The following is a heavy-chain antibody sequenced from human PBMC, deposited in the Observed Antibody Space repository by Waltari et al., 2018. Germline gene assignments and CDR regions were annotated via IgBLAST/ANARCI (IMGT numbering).Heavy chain of an antibody. V-gene: IGHV3-30-3*01. CDR1: GFTFSSYA. CDR3: ARGAGILTYYYYMDV. J-gene: IGHJ6*03. Sequence: QVQLVESGGGVVQPGRSLRLSCAASGFTFSSYAMHWVRPAPGKGLEWVAVISYDGSNKYYADSVKGRFTISRDNSKNTLYLQMNSLRAEDTAVYYCARGAGILTYYYYMDVWGKGTTVTVSS. D-gene: IGHD3-9*01. CDR2: ISYDGSNK.